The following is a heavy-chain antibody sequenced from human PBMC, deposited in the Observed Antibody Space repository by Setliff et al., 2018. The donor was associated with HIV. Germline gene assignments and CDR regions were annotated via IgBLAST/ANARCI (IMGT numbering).Heavy chain of an antibody. CDR1: GGTFTSYV. CDR2: ISADSGDT. V-gene: IGHV1-18*01. J-gene: IGHJ4*02. D-gene: IGHD3-3*01. Sequence: ASVKVSCKASGGTFTSYVISWVRQAPGQGLEWMGWISADSGDTHSTQKFQDRIIMTRDTSTTTAYMELRSLRSDDTAVYYCTREAEISRVVFFAYWGQGTPVTVSS. CDR3: TREAEISRVVFFAY.